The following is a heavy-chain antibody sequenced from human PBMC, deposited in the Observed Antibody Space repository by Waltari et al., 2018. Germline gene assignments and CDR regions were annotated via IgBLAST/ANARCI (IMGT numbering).Heavy chain of an antibody. J-gene: IGHJ5*02. Sequence: QLQLQESGSGLVKPSQTLSLTCAVSGGSISSGGYSWSWIRQPPGKGLEWIGYIYHSGSTYYSPSLKSRVTISVDRSKNQFSLKLSSVTAADTAVYYCAREVKYYDFWSGYYGWFDPWGQGTLVTVSS. V-gene: IGHV4-30-2*01. CDR1: GGSISSGGYS. D-gene: IGHD3-3*01. CDR2: IYHSGST. CDR3: AREVKYYDFWSGYYGWFDP.